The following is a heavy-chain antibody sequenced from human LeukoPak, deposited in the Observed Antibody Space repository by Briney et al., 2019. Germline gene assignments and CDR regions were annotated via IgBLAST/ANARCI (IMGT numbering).Heavy chain of an antibody. D-gene: IGHD6-13*01. CDR1: GFTFSSYG. V-gene: IGHV3-30*02. J-gene: IGHJ4*02. CDR3: AKAGSSSWDAFDY. CDR2: IRYDGSNK. Sequence: GGSLRLSCAASGFTFSSYGMHWVRQAPGKGLEWVAFIRYDGSNKYYADSVKGRFTISRDNSKNTLYLQMNSLRAEDTAVHYCAKAGSSSWDAFDYWVQGTLVTVSS.